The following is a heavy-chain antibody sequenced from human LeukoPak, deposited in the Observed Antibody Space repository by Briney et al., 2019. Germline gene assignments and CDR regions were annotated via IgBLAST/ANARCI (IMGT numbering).Heavy chain of an antibody. J-gene: IGHJ4*02. CDR2: ISWNSGSI. D-gene: IGHD6-19*01. CDR1: GFTFDDYA. CDR3: AKSKGYSSGWPGPFDY. V-gene: IGHV3-9*03. Sequence: GRSLRLSCAASGFTFDDYAMHWVRQAPGKGPEWVSGISWNSGSIGYADSVKGRFTISRDNAKNSLYLQMNSLRAEDMALYYCAKSKGYSSGWPGPFDYWGQGTLVTVSS.